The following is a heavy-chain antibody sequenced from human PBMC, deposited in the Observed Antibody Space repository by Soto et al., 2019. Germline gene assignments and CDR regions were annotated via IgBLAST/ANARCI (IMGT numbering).Heavy chain of an antibody. CDR1: GFTFSSYS. CDR3: ARVLSGSYYLFDY. V-gene: IGHV3-48*02. D-gene: IGHD1-26*01. Sequence: EVQLVESGGGLVQPGGSMRLSCAASGFTFSSYSMNWVRQAPGKGLEWVSYISSSSSTIYYADSVKGRFTISRDNAKNSLYLQMNSLRDEDTAVYYCARVLSGSYYLFDYWGQGTLVTVSS. J-gene: IGHJ4*02. CDR2: ISSSSSTI.